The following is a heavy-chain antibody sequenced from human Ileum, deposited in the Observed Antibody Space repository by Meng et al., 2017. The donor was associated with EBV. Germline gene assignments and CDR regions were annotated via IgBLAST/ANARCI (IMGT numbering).Heavy chain of an antibody. J-gene: IGHJ4*02. CDR1: GESVSSISGA. CDR3: ARGSYYFDS. CDR2: TYYRSKWNT. D-gene: IGHD1-26*01. V-gene: IGHV6-1*01. Sequence: QGQLQQSGPGLLKPSQTLSLTCAIAGESVSSISGAWNWIRQSPSRGLEWLGRTYYRSKWNTDYAVSVSSRITISPDTSKNQFSLQLNSVTPEDTAVYYCARGSYYFDSWGQGTLVTVSS.